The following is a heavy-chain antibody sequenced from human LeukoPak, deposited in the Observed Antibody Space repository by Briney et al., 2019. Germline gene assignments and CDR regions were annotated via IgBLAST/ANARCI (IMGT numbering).Heavy chain of an antibody. D-gene: IGHD3-9*01. Sequence: SETLSLTCTVSGGSISSSSYYWGWLRQPPGTGLEWLGSVYYSGSTYYNPSLKSRVTISVDTSKNQFSLKLSSVTAADTAVYYCARHAYYDILTGSYYFDYWGQGTLVTVSS. V-gene: IGHV4-39*01. J-gene: IGHJ4*02. CDR2: VYYSGST. CDR3: ARHAYYDILTGSYYFDY. CDR1: GGSISSSSYY.